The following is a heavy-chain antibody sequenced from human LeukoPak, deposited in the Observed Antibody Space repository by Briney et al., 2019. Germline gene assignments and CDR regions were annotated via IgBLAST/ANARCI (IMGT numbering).Heavy chain of an antibody. V-gene: IGHV4-59*08. D-gene: IGHD6-19*01. J-gene: IGHJ4*02. CDR3: ARHKLVGYSSAWYFDN. CDR2: IYYSGST. Sequence: SETLSLTRTVSGGSISTYYWSWIRQPPGKGLEWIGYIYYSGSTNYNPSLKSRVTISVGTSKNQFSLKLSSVTAADTAVYYCARHKLVGYSSAWYFDNWGQGTLVTVSS. CDR1: GGSISTYY.